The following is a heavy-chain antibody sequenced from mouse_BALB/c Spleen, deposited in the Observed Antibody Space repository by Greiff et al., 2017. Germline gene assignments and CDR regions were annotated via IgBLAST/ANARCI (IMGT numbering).Heavy chain of an antibody. J-gene: IGHJ1*01. D-gene: IGHD4-1*01. CDR2: IYWDDDK. CDR1: GFSLSTSGMG. CDR3: ARSWDHWYFDV. V-gene: IGHV8-12*01. Sequence: QVTLKVSGPGILQPSQTLSLTCSFSGFSLSTSGMGVSWIRQPSGKGLEWLAHIYWDDDKRYNPSLKSRLTISKDTSRNQVFLKITSVDTADTATYYCARSWDHWYFDVWGAGTTVTVSS.